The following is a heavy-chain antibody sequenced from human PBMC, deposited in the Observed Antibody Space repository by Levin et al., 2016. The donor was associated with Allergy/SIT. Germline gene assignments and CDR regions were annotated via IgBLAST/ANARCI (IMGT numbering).Heavy chain of an antibody. CDR2: IWYDGSNK. J-gene: IGHJ6*02. CDR1: GFTFSSYG. CDR3: ARVSGSKFPPRYYGMDV. D-gene: IGHD3-10*01. Sequence: GESLKISCAASGFTFSSYGMHWVRQAPGKGLEWVALIWYDGSNKYYADSVKGRFTISRDNSKNTLYLQMNSLRAEDTAVYCCARVSGSKFPPRYYGMDVWGQGTTVTVSS. V-gene: IGHV3-33*01.